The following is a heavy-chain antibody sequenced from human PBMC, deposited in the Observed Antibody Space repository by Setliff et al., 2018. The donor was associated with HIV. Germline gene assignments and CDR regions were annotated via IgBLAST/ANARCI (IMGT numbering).Heavy chain of an antibody. CDR1: NYTFTNYA. CDR2: ISAYDGDT. CDR3: ARVGLSAVPFPTVY. Sequence: ASVKVSCKASNYTFTNYAINWVRQAPGQRPEWMGWISAYDGDTKYAQKFHNRLSMTADTSTTTAYMDLRGLTSDDTGVYYCARVGLSAVPFPTVYWGQGTLVTVSS. J-gene: IGHJ4*02. V-gene: IGHV1-18*01. D-gene: IGHD4-4*01.